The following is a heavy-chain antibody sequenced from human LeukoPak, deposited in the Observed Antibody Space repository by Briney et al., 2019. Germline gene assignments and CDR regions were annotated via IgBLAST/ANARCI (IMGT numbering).Heavy chain of an antibody. J-gene: IGHJ3*02. CDR3: ARDRLSSGWYLEDAFDI. CDR1: GGSISSYY. Sequence: PSETLSLTCTVSGGSISSYYWSWIRQPAGKGLEWIGRIYTSGSTNYNPSLKSRVTMSVDTSKNQFSLKLSSVTAADTAVYYCARDRLSSGWYLEDAFDIWGQGTTVTVSS. CDR2: IYTSGST. V-gene: IGHV4-4*07. D-gene: IGHD6-19*01.